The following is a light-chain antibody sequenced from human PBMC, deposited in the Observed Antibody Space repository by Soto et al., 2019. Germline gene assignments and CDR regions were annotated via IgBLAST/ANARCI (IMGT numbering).Light chain of an antibody. CDR1: QSVSSY. J-gene: IGKJ2*01. CDR3: QQSYSSPYT. V-gene: IGKV1-39*01. CDR2: AAS. Sequence: DIQMTQSPSSLPASVGDRVTITCRASQSVSSYLNWYQRKPGKAPELLISAASSLQSGVPSRFSGSGSGTDFTLTISSLQPEDFATYYCQQSYSSPYTFGQGT.